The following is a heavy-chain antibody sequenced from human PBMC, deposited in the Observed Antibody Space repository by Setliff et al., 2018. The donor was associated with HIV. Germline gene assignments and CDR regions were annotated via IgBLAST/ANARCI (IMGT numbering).Heavy chain of an antibody. V-gene: IGHV1-46*01. CDR2: INPSGGST. J-gene: IGHJ6*03. Sequence: GASVKVSCKASGYTFTKYAIHWVRQAPGQGLEWMGIINPSGGSTSYAQKFQGRVTMTRDTSTSTVYMELSSLRSEDTAVYYCARNPRIAVAGTDYYYYMDVWGKGTTVTVSS. CDR3: ARNPRIAVAGTDYYYYMDV. CDR1: GYTFTKYA. D-gene: IGHD6-19*01.